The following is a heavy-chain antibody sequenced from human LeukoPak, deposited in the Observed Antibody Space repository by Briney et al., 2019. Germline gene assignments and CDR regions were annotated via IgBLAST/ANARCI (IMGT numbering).Heavy chain of an antibody. D-gene: IGHD4-23*01. CDR1: GFTFSDYY. CDR2: ISSSGSTI. V-gene: IGHV3-11*04. Sequence: GESLGLSCAASGFTFSDYYMSWIRQAPGKGLEWVSYISSSGSTIYYADSVKGRFTISRDNAKNSLYLQMSSLRAEDTAVYFCANLYGSNYYFDYWGQGTLVTVSS. J-gene: IGHJ4*02. CDR3: ANLYGSNYYFDY.